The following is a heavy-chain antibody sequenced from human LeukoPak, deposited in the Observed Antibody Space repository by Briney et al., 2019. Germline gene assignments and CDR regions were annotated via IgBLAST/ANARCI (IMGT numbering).Heavy chain of an antibody. D-gene: IGHD2-2*01. V-gene: IGHV1-8*03. J-gene: IGHJ4*02. Sequence: ASVKVSCKASGYTFTSYDINWVRQATGQGLEWMGWMNPNSGNTGYAQKIQGRVTITRNTSISTAYMELSSLRSEDTAVYYCARVPAATHYTYYFDYWGQGTLVTVSS. CDR1: GYTFTSYD. CDR3: ARVPAATHYTYYFDY. CDR2: MNPNSGNT.